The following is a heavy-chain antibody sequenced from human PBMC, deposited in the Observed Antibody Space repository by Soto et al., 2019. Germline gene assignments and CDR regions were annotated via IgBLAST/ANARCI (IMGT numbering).Heavy chain of an antibody. CDR1: GYNFDTYW. CDR3: ARRIAAAGGYYYYDFDV. Sequence: GESLKISCKGSGYNFDTYWINWVRQTPGKGLEWMGRIDPIDSKTKYSPSLEGHITISVDKSISTTYLQWSSLKASDTAIYYCARRIAAAGGYYYYDFDVWGQGTAVTVSS. D-gene: IGHD6-13*01. CDR2: IDPIDSKT. V-gene: IGHV5-10-1*01. J-gene: IGHJ6*02.